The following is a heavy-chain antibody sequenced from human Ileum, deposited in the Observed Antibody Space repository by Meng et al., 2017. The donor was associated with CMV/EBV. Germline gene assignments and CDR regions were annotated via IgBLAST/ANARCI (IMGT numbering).Heavy chain of an antibody. Sequence: RLQLQEAGPGLVKPSETLSLTCSVSGGSISSGSHFWVWIRQPPGKGLEWIGTIYYTGTTYYNPSLKSRVTISVDTSKNQFSLKLSSVTAADTALYYCARGFYDFWEPDYWGHGTLVTVSS. CDR1: GGSISSGSHF. V-gene: IGHV4-39*06. J-gene: IGHJ4*01. CDR2: IYYTGTT. CDR3: ARGFYDFWEPDY. D-gene: IGHD3/OR15-3a*01.